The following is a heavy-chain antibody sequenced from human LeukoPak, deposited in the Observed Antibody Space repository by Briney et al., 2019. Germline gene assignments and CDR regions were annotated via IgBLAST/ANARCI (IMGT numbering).Heavy chain of an antibody. CDR1: GFTFSSYA. CDR2: ISGSGGST. V-gene: IGHV3-23*01. J-gene: IGHJ4*02. CDR3: AKDLTETVAGTNLVFGY. D-gene: IGHD6-19*01. Sequence: PGGSLRLSCAASGFTFSSYAMSWVRQAPGKGLEWVSAISGSGGSTYYADSVKGRFTISRDNSKNTLYLQMNSLRAEDTAVYYCAKDLTETVAGTNLVFGYWGQGTLVTVSS.